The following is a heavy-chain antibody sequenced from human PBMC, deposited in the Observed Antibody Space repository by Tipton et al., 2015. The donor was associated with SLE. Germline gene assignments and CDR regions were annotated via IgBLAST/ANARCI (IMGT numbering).Heavy chain of an antibody. D-gene: IGHD6-19*01. V-gene: IGHV3-23*03. CDR1: GFTFSSYA. CDR2: IYSGGSST. CDR3: AKGGGVAGWFDP. Sequence: SLRLSCAASGFTFSSYAMSWVRQAPGKGLEWVSVIYSGGSSTYYADSVKGRFTISGDNSKDTLYLQMNSLRAEDTAVYYCAKGGGVAGWFDPWGQGTLVTVSS. J-gene: IGHJ5*02.